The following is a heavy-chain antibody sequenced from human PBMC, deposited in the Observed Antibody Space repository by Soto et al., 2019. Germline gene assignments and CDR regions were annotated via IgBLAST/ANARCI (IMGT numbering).Heavy chain of an antibody. CDR3: ASSKYYYGSGSSYNWFDP. V-gene: IGHV4-30-4*01. CDR2: IYYSGST. D-gene: IGHD3-10*01. CDR1: GGSISSGDYY. J-gene: IGHJ5*02. Sequence: LSLTFTVSGGSISSGDYYWSWIRHPPGKGLEWIVYIYYSGSTYYNPSLKSRVTISVDTSKNQFSLKLSSVTAADTAVYYCASSKYYYGSGSSYNWFDPWGQGTLVTVSS.